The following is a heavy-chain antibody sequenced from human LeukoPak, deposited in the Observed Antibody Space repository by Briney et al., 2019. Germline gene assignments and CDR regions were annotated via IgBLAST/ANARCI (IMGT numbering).Heavy chain of an antibody. V-gene: IGHV3-7*04. J-gene: IGHJ5*02. CDR3: ARGYTSSPNWFDP. D-gene: IGHD6-13*01. CDR1: GFTFSTSW. CDR2: IKQDGSQT. Sequence: GGSLRLSCAVSGFTFSTSWMSWVRQTPGKGLEWVASIKQDGSQTFYVDSVNGRFTISRDNAKNSLNLQMSSLRVEDTAVYYCARGYTSSPNWFDPWGQGTLVTVSS.